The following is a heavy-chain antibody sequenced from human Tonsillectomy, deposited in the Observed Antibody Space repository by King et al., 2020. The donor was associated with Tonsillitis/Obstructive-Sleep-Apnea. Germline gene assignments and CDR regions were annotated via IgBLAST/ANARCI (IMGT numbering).Heavy chain of an antibody. Sequence: QLVQSGAEVKKPGASVKVSCKASGYTFTSYDINWVRQATGQGLEWMGWMNPNSGNTGYAQKFQGRVTMTRNTSISTAYMELSSLRSEDTAVYYCARVRIISSYLYYYYMDVWGKGTTVTVSS. CDR3: ARVRIISSYLYYYYMDV. V-gene: IGHV1-8*01. CDR1: GYTFTSYD. J-gene: IGHJ6*03. CDR2: MNPNSGNT. D-gene: IGHD6-6*01.